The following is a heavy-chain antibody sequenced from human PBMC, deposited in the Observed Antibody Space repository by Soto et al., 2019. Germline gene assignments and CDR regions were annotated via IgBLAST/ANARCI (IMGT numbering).Heavy chain of an antibody. Sequence: PSETLSLTCTVSGGSISSYYWSWIRQPPGKGLEWIGYIYYSGSTNYNPSLKSRVTISVDTPKNQFSLKLSSVTAADTAVYYCARDRITIFGVVIPMDVWGQGTTVTVSS. D-gene: IGHD3-3*01. CDR3: ARDRITIFGVVIPMDV. CDR2: IYYSGST. CDR1: GGSISSYY. V-gene: IGHV4-59*01. J-gene: IGHJ6*02.